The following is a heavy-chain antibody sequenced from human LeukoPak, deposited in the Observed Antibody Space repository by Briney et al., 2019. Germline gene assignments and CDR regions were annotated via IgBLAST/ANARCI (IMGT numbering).Heavy chain of an antibody. Sequence: GGSLRLSCAVSGFTFSSYSMNWVRQAPGKGLEWVSFFSSSGSYIYYADSVKGRFTISRDIAKNSLFLQMNSLRVEDTAVYYCAKDQGSSWSFDYWGQGTLVTVSS. CDR2: FSSSGSYI. V-gene: IGHV3-21*04. CDR1: GFTFSSYS. D-gene: IGHD6-13*01. CDR3: AKDQGSSWSFDY. J-gene: IGHJ4*02.